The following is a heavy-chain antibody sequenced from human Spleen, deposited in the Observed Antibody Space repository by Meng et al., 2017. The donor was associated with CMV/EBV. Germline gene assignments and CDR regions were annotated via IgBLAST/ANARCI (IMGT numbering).Heavy chain of an antibody. CDR1: GFTFSSYE. CDR3: AKDDNGYTGEGGY. J-gene: IGHJ4*02. D-gene: IGHD3-16*01. Sequence: GGSLRLSCAASGFTFSSYEMNWVRQASGKGLEWVSVIYTDATRTYYADSVKGRFTIFRDNSKNTLYLQMNSLRAEDTAVYYCAKDDNGYTGEGGYWGQGTLVTVSS. V-gene: IGHV3-23*03. CDR2: IYTDATRT.